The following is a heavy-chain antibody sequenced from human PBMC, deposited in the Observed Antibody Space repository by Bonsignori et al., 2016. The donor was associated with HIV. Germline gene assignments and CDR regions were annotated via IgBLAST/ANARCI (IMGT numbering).Heavy chain of an antibody. J-gene: IGHJ6*03. Sequence: QLQLQESGPGLVKPSETLSLTCKVSGDSMTSTRYYWGWIRQPPGRGLEWIGTMYYRGHIYYNPSLRSRVTMSGDTSKNQFSLKLTSVTAADTAVYFCASGCSGANCVHYHIDVWGKGTTVTVSS. D-gene: IGHD2-15*01. CDR3: ASGCSGANCVHYHIDV. CDR2: MYYRGHI. V-gene: IGHV4-39*07. CDR1: GDSMTSTRYY.